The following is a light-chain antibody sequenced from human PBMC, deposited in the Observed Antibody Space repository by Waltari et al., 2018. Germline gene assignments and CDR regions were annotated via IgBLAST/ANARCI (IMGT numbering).Light chain of an antibody. Sequence: QAGLTQPPSVSKGLGQTATLTCTGNNNNVGNQGAAWPQQHQGHPPKLLSYRNNNRPAGISEEFSATRSGNTASLTITGLQPEDEADYYCSAWDSNLSAWVFGGGTKLTVL. J-gene: IGLJ3*02. CDR1: NNNVGNQG. CDR2: RNN. CDR3: SAWDSNLSAWV. V-gene: IGLV10-54*04.